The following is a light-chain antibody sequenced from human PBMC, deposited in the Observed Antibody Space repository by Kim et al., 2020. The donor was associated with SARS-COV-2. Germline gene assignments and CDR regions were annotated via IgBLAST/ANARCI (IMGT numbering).Light chain of an antibody. V-gene: IGKV3-15*01. CDR1: QSINRE. CDR3: QQHKDSWT. CDR2: DAV. Sequence: EIVMTQSPDTLSVSPGDRATLSCRASQSINRELAWYQQKPGQAPRLLIYDAVDRISGTPARFSGSGSGTEFTLTISSLQSDDFAIYYCQQHKDSWTFCQGTKVEIK. J-gene: IGKJ1*01.